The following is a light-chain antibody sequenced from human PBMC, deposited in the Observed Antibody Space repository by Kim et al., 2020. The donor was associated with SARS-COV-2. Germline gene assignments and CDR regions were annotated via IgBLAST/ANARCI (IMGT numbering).Light chain of an antibody. V-gene: IGKV1-9*01. Sequence: IQLTQSPSFLSASVGDRVTITCRASQGISSYLAWYQQKPGKAPKLLIYAASTLQSGVPSRFSGSGSGTEFTLTISSLQPEDFATYYCQHPRTFGQGTRLEIK. CDR2: AAS. CDR1: QGISSY. CDR3: QHPRT. J-gene: IGKJ5*01.